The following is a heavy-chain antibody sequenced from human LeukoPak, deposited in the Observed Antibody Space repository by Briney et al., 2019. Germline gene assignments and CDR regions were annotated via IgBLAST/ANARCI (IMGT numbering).Heavy chain of an antibody. V-gene: IGHV4-59*01. J-gene: IGHJ5*02. Sequence: SETLSLTCTVSGGSISSYYWSWIRQPPGKGLEWIGYIYYSGSTNYNPSLKSRVTISVDTSKNQFSLELSSVTAADTAVYYCARVWVRGVMVDWFDPWGQGTLVTVSS. CDR2: IYYSGST. CDR1: GGSISSYY. D-gene: IGHD3-10*01. CDR3: ARVWVRGVMVDWFDP.